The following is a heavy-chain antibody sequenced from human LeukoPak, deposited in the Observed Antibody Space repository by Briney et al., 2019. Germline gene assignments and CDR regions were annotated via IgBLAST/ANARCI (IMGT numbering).Heavy chain of an antibody. J-gene: IGHJ5*02. D-gene: IGHD3-3*01. CDR2: ISGSGGST. Sequence: GGSLRLSCAASGFTFSSYAMSWVRQAPGKGLEWVSAISGSGGSTYYADSVKGRFTISRDNSKNTLYLQMNSLRAEDTAVYYCARRYDFWSGYYPTNWFDPWGQQTLVTVSS. V-gene: IGHV3-23*01. CDR3: ARRYDFWSGYYPTNWFDP. CDR1: GFTFSSYA.